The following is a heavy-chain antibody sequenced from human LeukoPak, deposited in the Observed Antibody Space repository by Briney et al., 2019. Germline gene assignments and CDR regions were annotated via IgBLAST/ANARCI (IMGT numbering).Heavy chain of an antibody. D-gene: IGHD3-22*01. Sequence: GGSLRLSCAASGFTFSNYGVHWVRQAPGKGLEWVSVIYSGGSTYYADSVKGRFTISRDNSKNTLYLQMNSLRAEDTAVYYCARDESLGGYYDSSGYSFGGQGTLVTVSS. CDR2: IYSGGST. CDR3: ARDESLGGYYDSSGYSF. CDR1: GFTFSNYG. J-gene: IGHJ4*02. V-gene: IGHV3-NL1*01.